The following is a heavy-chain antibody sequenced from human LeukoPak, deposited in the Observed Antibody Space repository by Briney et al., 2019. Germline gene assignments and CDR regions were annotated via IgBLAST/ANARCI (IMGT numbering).Heavy chain of an antibody. CDR2: INQDGSEI. Sequence: PGGPLRLSCAASGFTFSSYWMSWVRQAPGKGLEWVAHINQDGSEIYYVDSLKGRFTISRDNAKNSLYLQMNSLRAEDTAVYYCARDKIVGATHLDYWGQGILVTVSS. J-gene: IGHJ4*02. CDR1: GFTFSSYW. V-gene: IGHV3-7*01. CDR3: ARDKIVGATHLDY. D-gene: IGHD1-26*01.